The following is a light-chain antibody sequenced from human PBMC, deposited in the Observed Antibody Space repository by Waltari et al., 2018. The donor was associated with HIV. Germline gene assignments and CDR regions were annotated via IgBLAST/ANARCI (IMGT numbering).Light chain of an antibody. Sequence: SYELTQPPSVSVSPGQTARITCSGDALPKQYAYWYQQKPGQAPVLGIYNDSERPSGIPGRFFGSSSGTTVTLTISGVQAEDEADYYCQSADSSGTPWVFGGGTKLTVL. CDR3: QSADSSGTPWV. CDR1: ALPKQY. J-gene: IGLJ3*02. V-gene: IGLV3-25*03. CDR2: NDS.